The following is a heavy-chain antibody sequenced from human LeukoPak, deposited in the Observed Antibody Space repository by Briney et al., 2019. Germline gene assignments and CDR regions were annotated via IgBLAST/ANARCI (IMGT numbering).Heavy chain of an antibody. CDR3: AKLSWELLDFDY. J-gene: IGHJ4*02. Sequence: GGSLTLSCAASGFTFSSYGMHWVRQAPGKGLEWVAFIRYDGSNKYYADSVKGRFTISRDNSKNTLYLQMNSLRAEDTAVYYCAKLSWELLDFDYWGQGTLVTVSS. CDR2: IRYDGSNK. V-gene: IGHV3-30*02. CDR1: GFTFSSYG. D-gene: IGHD1-26*01.